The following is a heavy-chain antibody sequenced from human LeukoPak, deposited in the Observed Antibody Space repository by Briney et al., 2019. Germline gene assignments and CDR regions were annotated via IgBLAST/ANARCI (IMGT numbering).Heavy chain of an antibody. CDR1: GYTFNSPY. J-gene: IGHJ6*02. CDR3: ARDRTSGSYLVSFCYVLDV. Sequence: ASVKVSCQASGYTFNSPYIHWVRQAPGQGLAWMGVINPSGGSTTYAQNFQGRVTMTTDTSTRTVYMELSSLRSEDTAVYYCARDRTSGSYLVSFCYVLDVSSLGTTVTVSS. CDR2: INPSGGST. D-gene: IGHD3-10*01. V-gene: IGHV1-46*02.